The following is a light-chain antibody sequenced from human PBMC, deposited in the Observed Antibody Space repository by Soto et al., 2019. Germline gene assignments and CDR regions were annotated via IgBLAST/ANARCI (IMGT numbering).Light chain of an antibody. V-gene: IGKV1-33*01. J-gene: IGKJ2*01. CDR1: QDISNH. Sequence: DIQMTQSPSSLSASVGDRVTITCQASQDISNHLNWYQHKPGEALKLLIYAASNLETGVPSRFNGRGSGTDFTFAINTLQPEDMAIYYCQHYGSLPYIFGQGTALEIK. CDR3: QHYGSLPYI. CDR2: AAS.